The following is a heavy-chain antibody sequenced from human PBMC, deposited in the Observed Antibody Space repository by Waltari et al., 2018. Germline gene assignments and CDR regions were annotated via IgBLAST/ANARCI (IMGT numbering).Heavy chain of an antibody. CDR3: VKGGVDY. CDR1: GFTFSTYA. J-gene: IGHJ4*02. CDR2: IAGFGGIS. V-gene: IGHV3-64D*08. Sequence: VQLVQSGRAWVQPGGSLRLSWSAAGFTFSTYAMQWVRRAPGKGLEYGSAIAGFGGISYNADSVKGRFSVSRDNSNNTLYLHMTNLRAEDTAVYYCVKGGVDYWGRGTLVTVSS. D-gene: IGHD3-16*01.